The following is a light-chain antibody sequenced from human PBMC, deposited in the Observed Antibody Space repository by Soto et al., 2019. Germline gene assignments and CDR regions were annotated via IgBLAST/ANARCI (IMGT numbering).Light chain of an antibody. CDR1: QSISSW. CDR2: KAS. Sequence: DIQMTQYPSTLSASVGDIVTITCRASQSISSWLAWYQQNPGKAPKLLIYKASSLESVVPSRFSGSGSGTEFTLTISSLQPDDFATYYCQQYNSYSFGQGTKVDIK. V-gene: IGKV1-5*03. J-gene: IGKJ1*01. CDR3: QQYNSYS.